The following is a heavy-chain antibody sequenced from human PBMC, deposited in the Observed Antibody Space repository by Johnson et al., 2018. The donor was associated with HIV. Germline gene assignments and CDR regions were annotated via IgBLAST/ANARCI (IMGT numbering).Heavy chain of an antibody. J-gene: IGHJ3*01. CDR2: IRYDGSNK. V-gene: IGHV3-30*02. CDR3: TRDTPPRGELLSGAFDV. CDR1: GFTFSSYG. Sequence: QVQLVESGGGLVQPGGSLRLSCAASGFTFSSYGMHWVRQAPGKGLEWVAFIRYDGSNKYYADSVKGRFTISKDNAKNSLYLQMNSLRVDDTAFYYCTRDTPPRGELLSGAFDVWGQGTMVTVSS. D-gene: IGHD1-26*01.